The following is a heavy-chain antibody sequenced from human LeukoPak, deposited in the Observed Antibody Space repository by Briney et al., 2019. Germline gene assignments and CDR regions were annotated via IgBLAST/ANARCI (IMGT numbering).Heavy chain of an antibody. CDR3: AKDKGLAAAGPDFDY. CDR2: IWYDGSNK. CDR1: GFTFSSYG. J-gene: IGHJ4*02. D-gene: IGHD6-13*01. Sequence: PGGSLRLSCAASGFTFSSYGMHWVRQAPGKGLEWVAVIWYDGSNKYYADSVKGRFTISRDNSKNTLYLQMNSLRAEDTAVYYCAKDKGLAAAGPDFDYWGQGTLVTVSS. V-gene: IGHV3-33*06.